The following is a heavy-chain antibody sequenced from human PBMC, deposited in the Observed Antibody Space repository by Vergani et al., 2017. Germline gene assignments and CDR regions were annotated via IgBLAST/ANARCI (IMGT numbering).Heavy chain of an antibody. J-gene: IGHJ4*02. CDR1: GGSISSYY. D-gene: IGHD5-18*01. CDR3: ARGGYSYGESTFDY. V-gene: IGHV4-4*07. CDR2: IYTSGST. Sequence: QVQLQESGPGLVKPSETLSLTCTVSGGSISSYYWSWIRQPAGKGLEWIGRIYTSGSTYYNPSLKSRVTISVDTSKNQFSLKLSSVTAADTAVYYCARGGYSYGESTFDYWGQGTLVTVSS.